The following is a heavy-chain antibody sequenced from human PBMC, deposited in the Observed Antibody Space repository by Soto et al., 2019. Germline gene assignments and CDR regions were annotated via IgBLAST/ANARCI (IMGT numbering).Heavy chain of an antibody. J-gene: IGHJ4*02. CDR1: GGSISSSY. V-gene: IGHV4-59*08. CDR3: ARQFSGDYFDC. CDR2: IYYSGST. Sequence: SETLSLTCTVSGGSISSSYWSWIRQPPGKGLEWIGYIYYSGSTNYNPSLKSRVTISVDRSKNQFSLKLSSVTAADTAVDYCARQFSGDYFDCWGQGDLVTVSS.